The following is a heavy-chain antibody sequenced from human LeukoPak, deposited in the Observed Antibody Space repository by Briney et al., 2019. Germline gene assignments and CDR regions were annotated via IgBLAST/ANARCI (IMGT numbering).Heavy chain of an antibody. V-gene: IGHV3-7*01. CDR2: IKEDGSDK. D-gene: IGHD6-6*01. CDR1: GFTFSSYW. Sequence: GGSLRLSCAASGFTFSSYWMGWVRQAPGKGLEWVADIKEDGSDKYSVDSVKGRFTISRDNAKNSLYLQMNSLRAEDTAVYYCGRDGGRSVAAKGDAFDIWGQGTMVTVSS. J-gene: IGHJ3*02. CDR3: GRDGGRSVAAKGDAFDI.